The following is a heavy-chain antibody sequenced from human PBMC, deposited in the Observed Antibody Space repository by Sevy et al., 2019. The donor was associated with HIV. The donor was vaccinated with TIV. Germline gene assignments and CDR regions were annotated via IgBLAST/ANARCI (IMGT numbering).Heavy chain of an antibody. CDR1: GGSISSGDYY. CDR2: IYYSGST. CDR3: ARERGNPHYFDY. J-gene: IGHJ4*02. V-gene: IGHV4-30-4*01. Sequence: SETLSLTCTVSGGSISSGDYYWSWIRQPPGKGLEWIGYIYYSGSTYYNPSLKSRVTISVDTSKNQFSLKLSSVTAADTAVYYCARERGNPHYFDYWGQRTLVTVSS. D-gene: IGHD3-16*01.